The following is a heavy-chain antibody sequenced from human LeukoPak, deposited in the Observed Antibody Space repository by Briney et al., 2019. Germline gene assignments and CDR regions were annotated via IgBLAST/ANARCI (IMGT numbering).Heavy chain of an antibody. J-gene: IGHJ5*02. CDR2: IYHSGST. CDR3: ARQGKRGPQNWFDP. Sequence: SETLSLTCTVSGGSISSGGYYWSWIRQPPGKGLEWIGYIYHSGSTYYNPSLKSRVTISVDRSKNQFSLKLSSVTAADTAVYYCARQGKRGPQNWFDPWGQGTLVTVSS. CDR1: GGSISSGGYY. V-gene: IGHV4-30-2*01.